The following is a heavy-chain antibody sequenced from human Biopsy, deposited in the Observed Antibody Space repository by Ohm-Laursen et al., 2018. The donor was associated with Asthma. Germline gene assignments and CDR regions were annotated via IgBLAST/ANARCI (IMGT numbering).Heavy chain of an antibody. V-gene: IGHV1-69*01. CDR1: GGTFNTYV. CDR3: ARKAGSCISRTCYSLDF. D-gene: IGHD2-2*01. J-gene: IGHJ4*02. Sequence: SSVKVSCKSLGGTFNTYVIGWVRQAPGQGLEWMGGINSVFGTTTYPQKFQNRVTITADDSTSTVCMELSSLRSEDTAVYYCARKAGSCISRTCYSLDFWGQGTLVTVSS. CDR2: INSVFGTT.